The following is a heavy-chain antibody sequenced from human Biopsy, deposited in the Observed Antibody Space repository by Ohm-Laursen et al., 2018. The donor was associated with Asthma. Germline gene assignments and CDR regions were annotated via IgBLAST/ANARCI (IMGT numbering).Heavy chain of an antibody. D-gene: IGHD6-19*01. CDR1: RFAYE. Sequence: SLRLSCTASRFAYEMHCVRQAPGKGLEWVAVISYDGSSIYYADSVKGRFTISRDNSKNTLSLQMSSLTAEDTAVYYCAREGVAGTHIEDWGQGTLVTVSS. CDR2: ISYDGSSI. CDR3: AREGVAGTHIED. V-gene: IGHV3-30-3*01. J-gene: IGHJ4*02.